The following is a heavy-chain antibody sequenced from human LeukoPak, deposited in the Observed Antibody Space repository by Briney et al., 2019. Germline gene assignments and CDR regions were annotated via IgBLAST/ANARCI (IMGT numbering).Heavy chain of an antibody. J-gene: IGHJ3*02. V-gene: IGHV4-59*08. CDR2: IYYSGST. Sequence: SETLSLTCTVSGGSISSYYWSWIRQPPGKGLEWIGYIYYSGSTNYNPSLKSRVTIPVDTSKNQFSLKLSSVTAADTAVYYCARQGHYDFWSGQGDAFDIWGQGTMVTVSS. CDR3: ARQGHYDFWSGQGDAFDI. CDR1: GGSISSYY. D-gene: IGHD3-3*01.